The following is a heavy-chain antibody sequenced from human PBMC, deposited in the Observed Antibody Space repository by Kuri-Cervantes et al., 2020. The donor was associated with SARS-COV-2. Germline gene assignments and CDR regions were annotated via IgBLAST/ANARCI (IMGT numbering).Heavy chain of an antibody. Sequence: GESLKISCAASGFTFSSYAMHWVRLAPGKGLEYVSAISSNGGSTYYADSVKGRFTISRDNSKNTLYLQMNSLRAEDTAVYYCAKNPVPAAIRFDYWGQGTLVTVSS. CDR3: AKNPVPAAIRFDY. V-gene: IGHV3-64*04. CDR2: ISSNGGST. J-gene: IGHJ4*02. CDR1: GFTFSSYA. D-gene: IGHD2-2*01.